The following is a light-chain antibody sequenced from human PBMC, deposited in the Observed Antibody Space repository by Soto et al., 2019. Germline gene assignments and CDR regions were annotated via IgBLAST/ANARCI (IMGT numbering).Light chain of an antibody. Sequence: QSAPTQPPSASGSPGPSATISCTGTSSDVVGYNYVSWYQQYPGKAPKLMIYEVSKRPSGVPDRFAGSKSGNQASLTVSGLQAEDEADYYCSSYAGSSTWVFGGGTKLTVL. CDR3: SSYAGSSTWV. J-gene: IGLJ3*02. CDR1: SSDVVGYNY. V-gene: IGLV2-8*01. CDR2: EVS.